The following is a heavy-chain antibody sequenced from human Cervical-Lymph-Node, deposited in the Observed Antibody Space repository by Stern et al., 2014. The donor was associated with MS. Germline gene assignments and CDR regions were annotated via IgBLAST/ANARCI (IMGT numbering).Heavy chain of an antibody. CDR2: IYPGDSET. Sequence: EVQLEESGAELKKPGESLRISCKGSGYSLTNTWIGWVRQRPGKGLEWMGIIYPGDSETRYSPSFQGQVTISADKSINTAYLQWSSLKASDTAMYYCARGRGIALRPDYWGQGTLVTVSS. V-gene: IGHV5-51*03. CDR1: GYSLTNTW. D-gene: IGHD6-13*01. CDR3: ARGRGIALRPDY. J-gene: IGHJ4*02.